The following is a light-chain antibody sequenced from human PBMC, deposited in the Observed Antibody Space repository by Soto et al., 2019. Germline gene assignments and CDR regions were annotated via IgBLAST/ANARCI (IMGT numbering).Light chain of an antibody. Sequence: EIVLTQSPATLSLSPGERATLSCRASQSVSSYLAWYQQKPGQVPRLLIYDASNRATGTPARFSGSGSGTEFTLTINSLQSEDFAIYFCQQYNNWPITFGQGTRLEIK. J-gene: IGKJ5*01. V-gene: IGKV3-11*01. CDR1: QSVSSY. CDR2: DAS. CDR3: QQYNNWPIT.